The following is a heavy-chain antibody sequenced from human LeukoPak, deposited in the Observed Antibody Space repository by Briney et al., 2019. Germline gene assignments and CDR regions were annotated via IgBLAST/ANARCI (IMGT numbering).Heavy chain of an antibody. Sequence: PGGYLRLSCAASGFTVSSNYMSWVRQAPGKGLGWVSVIYSGGNIYYADSVKGRFTISRDNSKNTLYLQMNSLRAEDTGVYYCAGSGDDDSSGCRDYWGQGTLVTVSS. CDR2: IYSGGNI. D-gene: IGHD3-22*01. CDR3: AGSGDDDSSGCRDY. J-gene: IGHJ4*02. CDR1: GFTVSSNY. V-gene: IGHV3-53*01.